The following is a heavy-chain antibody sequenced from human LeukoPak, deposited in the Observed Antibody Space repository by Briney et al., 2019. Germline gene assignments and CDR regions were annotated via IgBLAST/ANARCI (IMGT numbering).Heavy chain of an antibody. V-gene: IGHV4-39*07. Sequence: SETLSLTCTVSGGSISTSSYYWSWIRQPPGKGLEWIGEINHSGSTNYNPSLKSRVTISVDTSKNQFSLKLSSVTAADTAVYYCVTRKYFDWLCPRWCRKFLTDAFDIWGQGTMVTVSS. CDR1: GGSISTSSYY. CDR3: VTRKYFDWLCPRWCRKFLTDAFDI. J-gene: IGHJ3*02. CDR2: INHSGST. D-gene: IGHD3-9*01.